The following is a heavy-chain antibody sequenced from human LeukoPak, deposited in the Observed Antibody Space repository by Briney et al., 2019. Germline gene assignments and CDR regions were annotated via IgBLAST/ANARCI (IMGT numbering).Heavy chain of an antibody. CDR3: ARGHNYYEDY. D-gene: IGHD3-22*01. CDR2: IIPIFGTA. CDR1: GGTFSSYA. Sequence: ASVKVSCKASGGTFSSYAISWVRQAPGQGLEWMGGIIPIFGTANYAQKFQGRVTITAGESTSTAYMELSSLRSEDTAVYYCARGHNYYEDYWGQGTLVTVSS. V-gene: IGHV1-69*13. J-gene: IGHJ4*02.